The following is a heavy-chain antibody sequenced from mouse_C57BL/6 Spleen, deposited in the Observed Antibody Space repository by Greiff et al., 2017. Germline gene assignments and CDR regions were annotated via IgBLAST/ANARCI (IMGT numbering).Heavy chain of an antibody. Sequence: VQLQQSVAELVRPGASVKLSCTASGFNIKNTYMHWVKQRPEQGLEWIGRIDPANGNTKYAPKFQGKATITADTSSNTAYLQLSSLTSEDTAIYYCARWGSTMITTGSFWVFDYWGQGTTLTVSS. D-gene: IGHD2-4*01. CDR1: GFNIKNTY. CDR3: ARWGSTMITTGSFWVFDY. V-gene: IGHV14-3*01. J-gene: IGHJ2*01. CDR2: IDPANGNT.